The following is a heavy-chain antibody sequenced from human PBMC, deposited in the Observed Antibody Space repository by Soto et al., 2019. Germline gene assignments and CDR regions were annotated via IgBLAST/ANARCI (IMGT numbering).Heavy chain of an antibody. J-gene: IGHJ4*02. CDR3: ARVSWGYCSSTSCYGLDY. CDR2: TYYRSKWYN. V-gene: IGHV6-1*01. CDR1: GDSVSSNSAA. D-gene: IGHD2-2*01. Sequence: SQTLSLTCAISGDSVSSNSAAWNWIRQSPSRGLDWLGRTYYRSKWYNDYAVSVKSRITINPDTSKNQFSLQLNSVTPEDTAVYYCARVSWGYCSSTSCYGLDYWGQGTLVTVSS.